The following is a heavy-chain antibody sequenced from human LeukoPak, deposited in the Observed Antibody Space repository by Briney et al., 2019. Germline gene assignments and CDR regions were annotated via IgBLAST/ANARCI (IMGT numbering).Heavy chain of an antibody. CDR2: ISSSGSTI. CDR3: ARHGEQQLVYFDY. J-gene: IGHJ4*02. Sequence: PGGSLRLSFAASGFTFSDYYMSWIRQAPGKGLEWVSYISSSGSTIYYADSVKGRFTISRDNAKNSLYLQMNSLRAEDTAVYYCARHGEQQLVYFDYWGQGTLVTVSS. V-gene: IGHV3-11*01. D-gene: IGHD6-13*01. CDR1: GFTFSDYY.